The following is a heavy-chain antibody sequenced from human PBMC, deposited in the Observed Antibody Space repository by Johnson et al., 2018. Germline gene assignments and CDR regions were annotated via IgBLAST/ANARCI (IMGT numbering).Heavy chain of an antibody. D-gene: IGHD6-6*01. CDR1: GFTFSSYG. CDR2: ISYDGSNK. CDR3: AKSSAGRSSSSPGGGYYYYYYMDV. V-gene: IGHV3-30*18. Sequence: QEQLVESGGGVVQPGRSLRLSCAASGFTFSSYGMHWVRQAPGKGLEWVAVISYDGSNKYYADSVKGRFTISRDNSKNTLYLQMTSLSAEATAVYYCAKSSAGRSSSSPGGGYYYYYYMDVWGKGTTVTVSS. J-gene: IGHJ6*03.